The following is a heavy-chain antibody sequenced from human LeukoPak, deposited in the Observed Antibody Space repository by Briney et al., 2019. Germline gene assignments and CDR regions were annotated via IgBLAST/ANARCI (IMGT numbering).Heavy chain of an antibody. D-gene: IGHD6-13*01. J-gene: IGHJ4*02. CDR1: GGSISTYY. V-gene: IGHV4-4*07. CDR3: ATRATAGPW. CDR2: VYRSGNA. Sequence: SETLSLTCSVSGGSISTYYWSWIRQPAGKGLEWIGRVYRSGNANYNPSLQSRVTMSVDTSKNQISLRLRSVIAADTAVYYCATRATAGPWWGQGTLVTVSS.